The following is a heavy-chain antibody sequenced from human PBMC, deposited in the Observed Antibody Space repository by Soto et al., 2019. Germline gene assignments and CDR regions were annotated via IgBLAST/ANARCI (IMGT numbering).Heavy chain of an antibody. CDR2: IFSNGDT. J-gene: IGHJ4*02. D-gene: IGHD1-1*01. Sequence: ELQLVASGGGLVQPGGPLSLSCEAPGFTFGTNYVRWVRQAPGKGLEWVSLIFSNGDTRYADSVKGRFTISRDSSSNTLYLQMNSLRVEDTAVYYCARDGTYNWVGGQGIHVTVSS. CDR1: GFTFGTNY. CDR3: ARDGTYNWV. V-gene: IGHV3-66*01.